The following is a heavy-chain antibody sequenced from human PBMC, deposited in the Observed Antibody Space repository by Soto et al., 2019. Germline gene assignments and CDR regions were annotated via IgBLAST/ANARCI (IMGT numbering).Heavy chain of an antibody. V-gene: IGHV1-69*15. CDR1: GGTFGSNA. Sequence: QVQLVQSGAEVRRPGSSVKVSCKASGGTFGSNAISWVRQAPGQWLEWMGNIIPIFGTINNAQKFQGRVTITADESTNTAYMELSSLRSEDTAVYYCAREGYTFGPGEVRGAFDIWGQGTMVTVSS. CDR2: IIPIFGTI. D-gene: IGHD1-1*01. CDR3: AREGYTFGPGEVRGAFDI. J-gene: IGHJ3*02.